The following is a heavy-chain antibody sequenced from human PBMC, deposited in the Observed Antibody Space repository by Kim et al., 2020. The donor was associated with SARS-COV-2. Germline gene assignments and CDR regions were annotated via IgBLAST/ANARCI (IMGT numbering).Heavy chain of an antibody. J-gene: IGHJ5*02. CDR2: FLYTAST. CDR1: GGSVSSRTYF. Sequence: GSLRLSCSVSGGSVSSRTYFWAWIRQPPGKGLEWIGSFLYTASTYYNPSLKSRVSMSADTAKNQFSLRLTSVTAADTAVYYCARHPPWAADKGGFDPWG. V-gene: IGHV4-39*01. D-gene: IGHD6-13*01. CDR3: ARHPPWAADKGGFDP.